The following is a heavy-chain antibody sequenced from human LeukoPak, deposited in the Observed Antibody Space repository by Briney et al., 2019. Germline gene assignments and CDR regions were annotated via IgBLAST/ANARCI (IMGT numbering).Heavy chain of an antibody. Sequence: TGGSLRLSCAASGFTFSSYWMHWVRQAPGKGLVWVSRINSDGSSTSYADSVKGRFTISRDNAKNTLYLQMNSLRAEDTAVYYCARDQSYDFWSGYQPPIVWGKGTTVTVSS. V-gene: IGHV3-74*01. CDR1: GFTFSSYW. D-gene: IGHD3-3*01. CDR2: INSDGSST. CDR3: ARDQSYDFWSGYQPPIV. J-gene: IGHJ6*04.